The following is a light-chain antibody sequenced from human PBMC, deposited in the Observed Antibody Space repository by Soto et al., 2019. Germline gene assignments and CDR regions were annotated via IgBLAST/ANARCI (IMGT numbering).Light chain of an antibody. CDR2: AAF. CDR3: QQANSFPHT. CDR1: QDISDW. Sequence: DIQMTQSPSFVSASVGDRVTITCRASQDISDWLAWYQQKPGKAPRLLIYAAFSMESGVPSRFSGTGSGTHFTLTITSLQPEAFATYYCQQANSFPHTFGQGTKVEMK. V-gene: IGKV1D-12*01. J-gene: IGKJ2*01.